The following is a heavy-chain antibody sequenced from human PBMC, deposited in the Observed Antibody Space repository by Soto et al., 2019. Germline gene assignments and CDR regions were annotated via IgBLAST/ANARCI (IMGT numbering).Heavy chain of an antibody. V-gene: IGHV1-69*04. CDR2: IIPILGIA. CDR1: GGTFSSYT. Sequence: SVKVSCKASGGTFSSYTVSWVRQAPGQGLEWMGRIIPILGIANYAQKFQGRVTITADKSTSTAYMELSSLRSEDTAVYYCAREPTYYDFWSGYYPPDAFDIWGQGTMVTVSS. J-gene: IGHJ3*02. D-gene: IGHD3-3*01. CDR3: AREPTYYDFWSGYYPPDAFDI.